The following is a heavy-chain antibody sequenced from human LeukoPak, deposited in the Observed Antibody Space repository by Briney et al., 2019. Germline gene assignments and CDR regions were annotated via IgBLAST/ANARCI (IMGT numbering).Heavy chain of an antibody. CDR3: ARDKSNKGHDC. CDR1: GFTLSDYY. J-gene: IGHJ4*02. Sequence: GGSLRLSCAASGFTLSDYYVTWIRQAPGKGLEWVSYVSNGGGNTIFYADSVKGRFTVFRDYAKNSLYLQMNSLRAEDTAVYYCARDKSNKGHDCWGQGTLVTVSP. CDR2: VSNGGGNTI. V-gene: IGHV3-11*01.